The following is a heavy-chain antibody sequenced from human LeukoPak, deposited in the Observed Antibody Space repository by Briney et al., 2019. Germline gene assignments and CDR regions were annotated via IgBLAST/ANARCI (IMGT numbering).Heavy chain of an antibody. Sequence: SETLSLTCTVSGGSISTYYWSWIRQPPGKGLEWIGYIYISGTTNYNPSLKSRVTMSVDTSKNQLSLKLSSVTAADTAVYYCAGGCDFGDCWGQGTLVTVSS. CDR1: GGSISTYY. J-gene: IGHJ4*02. CDR3: AGGCDFGDC. V-gene: IGHV4-59*01. CDR2: IYISGTT. D-gene: IGHD4-17*01.